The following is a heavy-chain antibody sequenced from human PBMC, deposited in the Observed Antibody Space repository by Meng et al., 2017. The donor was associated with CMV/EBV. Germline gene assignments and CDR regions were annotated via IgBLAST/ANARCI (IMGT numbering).Heavy chain of an antibody. D-gene: IGHD6-13*01. V-gene: IGHV4-34*01. Sequence: GSLRLSCAVYGGSFSGYYWSWIRQPPGKGLEWIGEINHSGSTNYNPSLKSRVTISVDTSKNQFSLKLSSVTAADTAVYYCARTRYSNPFDYWAREPWSPSPQ. J-gene: IGHJ4*02. CDR2: INHSGST. CDR1: GGSFSGYY. CDR3: ARTRYSNPFDY.